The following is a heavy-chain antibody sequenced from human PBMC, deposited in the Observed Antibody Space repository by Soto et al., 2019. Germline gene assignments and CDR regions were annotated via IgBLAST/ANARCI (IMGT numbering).Heavy chain of an antibody. Sequence: EVQLLESGGGLVQPGGSLRLSCAASGFTFRNYAMSWVRQAPGKGPEWVSGISAAGVRTYYTHSVEGRFTISRDNSKATLILQMDSLSAEDTALHYCAKDPNGDYVGAFDIWGQGTVVTVSS. J-gene: IGHJ3*02. CDR3: AKDPNGDYVGAFDI. CDR1: GFTFRNYA. D-gene: IGHD4-17*01. V-gene: IGHV3-23*01. CDR2: ISAAGVRT.